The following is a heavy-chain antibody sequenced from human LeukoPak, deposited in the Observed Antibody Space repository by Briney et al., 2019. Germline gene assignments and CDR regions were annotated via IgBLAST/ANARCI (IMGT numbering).Heavy chain of an antibody. CDR1: GGSISDYY. D-gene: IGHD3-3*01. V-gene: IGHV4-59*01. CDR3: ARGDFCSKSNCYLRPMDV. Sequence: SETLSLTCTVSGGSISDYYWNWIRQPPGKGLERVGYIYYSGSTTYNPSLKRRVTISVNTTKNQFSLRVRSVTAADTAVYYCARGDFCSKSNCYLRPMDVWGKGTTVTVSS. CDR2: IYYSGST. J-gene: IGHJ6*03.